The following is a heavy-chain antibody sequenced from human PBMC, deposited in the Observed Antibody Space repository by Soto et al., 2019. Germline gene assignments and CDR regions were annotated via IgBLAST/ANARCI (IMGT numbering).Heavy chain of an antibody. CDR1: GFTFSHYA. Sequence: EVPLLESGGSLVQPGGSLRLSCAVSGFTFSHYAMNWVRQAPGKGLEWVSAISASGVGTYYADSVKGRFTISRDNSKNTLYLQMSSLRAEDTAVYYCAKASGDSTGSYLTDPLDIWGQGTRVTVSS. J-gene: IGHJ3*02. V-gene: IGHV3-23*01. CDR3: AKASGDSTGSYLTDPLDI. CDR2: ISASGVGT. D-gene: IGHD3-22*01.